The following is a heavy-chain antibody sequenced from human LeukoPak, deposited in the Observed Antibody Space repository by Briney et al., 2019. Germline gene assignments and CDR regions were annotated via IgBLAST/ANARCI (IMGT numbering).Heavy chain of an antibody. CDR1: GFTFSTHA. J-gene: IGHJ4*02. V-gene: IGHV3-23*01. CDR3: AKDLTYYYDSTGYYFDY. Sequence: GGSLRLSCAASGFTFSTHAMRWVRQAPGKGPECLSGISGDSVYTYYADSVKGRFTISRDNSKNTLYLQLNSLRTEDTAIYYCAKDLTYYYDSTGYYFDYWGQGTLVTVSS. CDR2: ISGDSVYT. D-gene: IGHD3-22*01.